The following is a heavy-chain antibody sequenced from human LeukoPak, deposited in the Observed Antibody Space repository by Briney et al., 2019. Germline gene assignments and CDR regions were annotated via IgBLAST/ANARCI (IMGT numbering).Heavy chain of an antibody. V-gene: IGHV3-21*01. CDR1: GFTYSSYS. Sequence: GGSLRLSCAASGFTYSSYSMNWVRQAPGKGLEWVSSIRSSSSYIYYADSVKGRFTISRDNAKNSLYLQMNSLRAEDTAVYYCAKLAARRDYWGQGTLVTVSS. CDR3: AKLAARRDY. J-gene: IGHJ4*02. CDR2: IRSSSSYI. D-gene: IGHD6-6*01.